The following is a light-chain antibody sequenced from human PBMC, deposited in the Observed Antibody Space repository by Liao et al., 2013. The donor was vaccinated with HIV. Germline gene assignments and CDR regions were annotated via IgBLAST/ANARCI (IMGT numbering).Light chain of an antibody. J-gene: IGLJ2*01. CDR2: YDS. CDR1: NIGSKS. CDR3: QAWDRDTAL. V-gene: IGLV3-21*01. Sequence: SYVMTQPPSVSVAPGKTARITCGGNNIGSKSVHWCQQKPGQAPVLVIYYDSDRPSGIPERFSGSNSENTGTLTISGTQAVDEAVYYCQAWDRDTALFGGGTKLTVL.